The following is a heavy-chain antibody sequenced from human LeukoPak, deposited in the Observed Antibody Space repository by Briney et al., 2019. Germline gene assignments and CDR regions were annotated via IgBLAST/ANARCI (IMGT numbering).Heavy chain of an antibody. CDR3: ARVANPPMVRGVMDGMDV. V-gene: IGHV3-21*01. D-gene: IGHD3-10*01. J-gene: IGHJ6*04. CDR1: GFTFSSYS. Sequence: PGGSLRLSCAASGFTFSSYSMNWVRQAPGKGLEWVSSISSSSSYIYYADSVKGRFTISRDNAKNSLYLQMNSLRAEDTAVYYCARVANPPMVRGVMDGMDVWGKGTTVTVSS. CDR2: ISSSSSYI.